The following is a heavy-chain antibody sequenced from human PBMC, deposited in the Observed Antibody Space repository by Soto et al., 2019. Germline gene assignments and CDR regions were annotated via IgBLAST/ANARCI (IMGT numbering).Heavy chain of an antibody. J-gene: IGHJ6*02. Sequence: QVQLQESGPGLVKPSQTLSLTCTVSGGSISSGDYYWSWIRQPPGKGLEWIGYIYYSGSTYYNPSLKSRVTLSVDTSKNQFSLKLSSVTAADTAVYYCARDSTGTSLIDGMDVWGQGTTVTVSS. V-gene: IGHV4-30-4*01. D-gene: IGHD1-7*01. CDR1: GGSISSGDYY. CDR3: ARDSTGTSLIDGMDV. CDR2: IYYSGST.